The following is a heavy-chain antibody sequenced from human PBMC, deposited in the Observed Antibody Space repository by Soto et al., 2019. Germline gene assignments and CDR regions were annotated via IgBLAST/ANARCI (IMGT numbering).Heavy chain of an antibody. CDR1: GGTFRNYP. J-gene: IGHJ4*02. V-gene: IGHV1-69*02. CDR2: LFPLTDIP. CDR3: ARGPLVVLNYFES. Sequence: QVQLVQSGTEVKKPGSSVKVSCKASGGTFRNYPINWVRQAPGQGLEWMGSLFPLTDIPDYAQNFQARLTISADKSTSTAYMELRSLTSDDTAMYVGARGPLVVLNYFESWGQGTLVTVSS.